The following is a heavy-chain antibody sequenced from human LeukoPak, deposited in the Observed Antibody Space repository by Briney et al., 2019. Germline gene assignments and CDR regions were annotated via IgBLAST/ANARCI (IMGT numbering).Heavy chain of an antibody. CDR3: AKSDSPYDY. CDR1: GFTFSDHY. CDR2: ISGSGGST. J-gene: IGHJ4*02. V-gene: IGHV3-23*01. Sequence: GGSLRLSCAASGFTFSDHYMDWVRQAPGKGLEWVSAISGSGGSTYYADSVKGRFTISRDNSKNTLYLQMNSLRAEDTAVYYCAKSDSPYDYWGQGTLVTVSS. D-gene: IGHD2-21*01.